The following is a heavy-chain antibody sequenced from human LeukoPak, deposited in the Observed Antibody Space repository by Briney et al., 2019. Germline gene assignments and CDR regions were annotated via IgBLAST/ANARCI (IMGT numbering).Heavy chain of an antibody. Sequence: GESLKISCNGSGYSFTSYWIGWVRQMPGKGLEWMGIIYPGDSDTRYSPSFQGQVTISADKSISNAYLQWSSLKASDTAMYYCARRVTGSYGPPDWFDPWGQGTLVTVSS. D-gene: IGHD1-26*01. CDR1: GYSFTSYW. V-gene: IGHV5-51*01. CDR2: IYPGDSDT. J-gene: IGHJ5*02. CDR3: ARRVTGSYGPPDWFDP.